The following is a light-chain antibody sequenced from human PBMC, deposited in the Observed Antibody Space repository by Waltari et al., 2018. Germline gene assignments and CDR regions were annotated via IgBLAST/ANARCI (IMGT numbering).Light chain of an antibody. CDR2: GAS. Sequence: EIVMTQSPATLSVSPGARATLSCRASQSVSSDLAWYQQKPGQSPRLLIYGASTRATGIPARFSGSESGTEFTLTISSLQSEDFAIYYCQQYYNWPQTFGQGTKVEMK. J-gene: IGKJ1*01. CDR3: QQYYNWPQT. CDR1: QSVSSD. V-gene: IGKV3-15*01.